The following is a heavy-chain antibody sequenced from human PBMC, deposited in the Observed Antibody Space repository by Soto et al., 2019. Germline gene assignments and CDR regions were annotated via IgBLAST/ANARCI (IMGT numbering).Heavy chain of an antibody. V-gene: IGHV1-2*04. CDR2: INPNSGGT. CDR3: AREGLRYFDSDYGMDV. D-gene: IGHD3-9*01. J-gene: IGHJ6*02. CDR1: GYTFTGYY. Sequence: GASVKVSCKASGYTFTGYYMHWVRQAPGQGLEWMGWINPNSGGTNYAQKFQGWVTMTRDTSISTAYMELSRLRSDDTAVYYCAREGLRYFDSDYGMDVWGQGTTVTVSS.